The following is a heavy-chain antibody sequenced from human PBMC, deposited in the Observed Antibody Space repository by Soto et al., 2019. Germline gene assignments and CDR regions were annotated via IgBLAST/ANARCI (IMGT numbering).Heavy chain of an antibody. CDR3: ARESFSASPNFFDY. V-gene: IGHV3-53*01. Sequence: GGSLRLSCVGSGFNVTTNCMRWVRQAPGKGLECVSVVCSGGPTHYADSVKGRFTISRDDAKNSLYLQMDSLRADDTAVYYCARESFSASPNFFDYGGQGTLVTVSS. CDR2: VCSGGPT. J-gene: IGHJ4*02. CDR1: GFNVTTNC. D-gene: IGHD3-3*02.